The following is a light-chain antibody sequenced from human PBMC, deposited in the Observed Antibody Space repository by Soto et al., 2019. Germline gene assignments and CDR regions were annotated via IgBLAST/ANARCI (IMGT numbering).Light chain of an antibody. CDR1: QSLSDS. Sequence: EIVLTQSPDTLSLSPGERATLSCRASQSLSDSLVWYQQKPGQAPRLLMYDGSRRAAGIPARFSASGSGTDFTLTISSLEPEDFAVYYCQQYGRSPPITFGQGTRLEIK. CDR3: QQYGRSPPIT. J-gene: IGKJ5*01. V-gene: IGKV3-11*01. CDR2: DGS.